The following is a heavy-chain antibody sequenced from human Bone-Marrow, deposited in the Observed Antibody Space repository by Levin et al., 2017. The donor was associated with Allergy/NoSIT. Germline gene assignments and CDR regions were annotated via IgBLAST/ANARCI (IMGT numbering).Heavy chain of an antibody. CDR1: GDSVSSGSYY. J-gene: IGHJ4*02. V-gene: IGHV4-61*01. Sequence: KSSETLSLTCTVSGDSVSSGSYYWSWIRQPPGKGLEWIGNIYYSGSTNYNPSLKSRVTISVDTSKNQFSLKLSSVTAADTAVYYCTSAPNPYYFDYCGQGTLVTVSS. CDR2: IYYSGST. CDR3: TSAPNPYYFDY.